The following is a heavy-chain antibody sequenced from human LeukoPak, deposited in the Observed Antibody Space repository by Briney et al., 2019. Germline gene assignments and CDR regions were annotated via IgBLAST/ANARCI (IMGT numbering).Heavy chain of an antibody. V-gene: IGHV3-48*04. CDR2: ISSGSSTI. CDR3: ARGRGNDY. J-gene: IGHJ4*02. Sequence: EWLSYISSGSSTIYYADSVKGRFTISRDNAKNSLYLQMSSLRAEDTAVYYCARGRGNDYWGQGTLVTVSS.